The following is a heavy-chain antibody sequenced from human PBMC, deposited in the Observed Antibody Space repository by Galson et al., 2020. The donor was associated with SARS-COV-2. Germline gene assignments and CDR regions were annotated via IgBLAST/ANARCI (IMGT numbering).Heavy chain of an antibody. Sequence: SETLSLTCTFSGGSISSGGYYWSWIRQHPGKGLEWIGYIYYSGSTYYNPSLKSRVTISVDTSKNQFSLKLSSVTAADTAVYYCARVRITMVRGERWFDPWGQGTLVTVSS. CDR2: IYYSGST. CDR1: GGSISSGGYY. CDR3: ARVRITMVRGERWFDP. D-gene: IGHD3-10*01. V-gene: IGHV4-31*03. J-gene: IGHJ5*02.